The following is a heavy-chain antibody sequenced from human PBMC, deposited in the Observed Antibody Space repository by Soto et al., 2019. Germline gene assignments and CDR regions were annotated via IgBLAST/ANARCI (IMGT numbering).Heavy chain of an antibody. V-gene: IGHV1-69*08. D-gene: IGHD1-1*01. CDR2: IIPLHNTS. Sequence: PVKVSCKVSGGAFTNYSLNWVRHSPGEGLEGLGGIIPLHNTSNYSEKFVGRLSVTADISSRIVYMHLSGLTSGDTATYYCASCSAWNSLDYRGKNVCGQGPT. J-gene: IGHJ6*02. CDR3: ASCSAWNSLDYRGKNV. CDR1: GGAFTNYS.